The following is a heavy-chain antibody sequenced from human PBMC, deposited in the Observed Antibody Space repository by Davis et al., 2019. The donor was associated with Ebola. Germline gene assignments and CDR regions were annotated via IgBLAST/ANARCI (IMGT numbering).Heavy chain of an antibody. J-gene: IGHJ3*02. D-gene: IGHD3-22*01. CDR2: INPITGGT. CDR3: AREGGRYYDSSGYVFDI. Sequence: ASVTVSCKASGYRFTSYYMHWVRQAPGQGLAWMGIINPITGGTNYAQNFQVRFNMTRDTSTSTVYLELSSLRSEDTAVYYCAREGGRYYDSSGYVFDIWGQGTMV. V-gene: IGHV1-46*01. CDR1: GYRFTSYY.